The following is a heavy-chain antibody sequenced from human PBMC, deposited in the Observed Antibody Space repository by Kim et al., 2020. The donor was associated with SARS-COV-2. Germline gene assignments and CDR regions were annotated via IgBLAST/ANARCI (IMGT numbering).Heavy chain of an antibody. CDR3: AREWVATISFNKWFDP. D-gene: IGHD5-12*01. J-gene: IGHJ5*02. Sequence: ASVKVCKASGYTFTSYAMHWVRQAPGQRLEWMGWINAGNGNTKYSQKFQGRVTITRDTSASTAYMELSSLRSEDTAVYYCAREWVATISFNKWFDPWGQG. CDR2: INAGNGNT. V-gene: IGHV1-3*01. CDR1: GYTFTSYA.